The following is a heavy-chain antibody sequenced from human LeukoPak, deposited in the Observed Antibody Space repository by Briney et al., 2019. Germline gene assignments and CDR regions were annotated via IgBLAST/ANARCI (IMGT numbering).Heavy chain of an antibody. CDR2: IYSGGST. CDR1: GFTVSNNY. CDR3: ARESGYDSYFDY. D-gene: IGHD5-12*01. J-gene: IGHJ4*02. V-gene: IGHV3-53*01. Sequence: GGSLRLSCAASGFTVSNNYMSWVRQAPGKGLEWVSVIYSGGSTYYADSVKGRFTISRDNSKNTLYLQMNSLRAEDTAVYYCARESGYDSYFDYWGQGTLVTVSS.